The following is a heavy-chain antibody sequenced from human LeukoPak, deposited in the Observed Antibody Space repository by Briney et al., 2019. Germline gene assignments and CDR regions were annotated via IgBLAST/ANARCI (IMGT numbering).Heavy chain of an antibody. Sequence: GGSLRLSCTSSGFTVRRNYSSWVRQAPGKGLEWVSVIYSGGSTYYADSVKGRFTISRDNSKNTLYVQMNSLRAEDTAVFYCARDETYYDILTGFYSYCGWDVWAHGTMVTVSS. CDR3: ARDETYYDILTGFYSYCGWDV. CDR2: IYSGGST. J-gene: IGHJ6*02. CDR1: GFTVRRNY. V-gene: IGHV3-53*01. D-gene: IGHD3-9*01.